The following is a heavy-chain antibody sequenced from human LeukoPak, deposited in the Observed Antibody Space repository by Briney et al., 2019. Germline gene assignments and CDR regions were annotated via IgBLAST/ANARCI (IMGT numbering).Heavy chain of an antibody. CDR1: GLTFSSYA. CDR3: AKGSGSYFYYYMDV. V-gene: IGHV3-23*01. D-gene: IGHD3-10*01. CDR2: ISGSGGST. Sequence: GGSLRLSCAACGLTFSSYAMSWVHEAPGKGVEWVSAISGSGGSTYYADSVKGRFTISRDNCKNTLYVQMNSLRAEDMALYYCAKGSGSYFYYYMDVWGKGTTVTVSS. J-gene: IGHJ6*03.